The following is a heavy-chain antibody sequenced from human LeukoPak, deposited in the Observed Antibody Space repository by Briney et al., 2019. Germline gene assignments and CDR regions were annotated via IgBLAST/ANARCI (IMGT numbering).Heavy chain of an antibody. CDR1: GYTFTGYY. CDR3: AKGEYSTYYYYYYMDV. J-gene: IGHJ6*03. Sequence: ASVKVSCKASGYTFTGYYMHWVRQAPGQGLEWMGWINPNGGGTNYAQKFQGRVTMTRDTSISTACMELSRLRSDDTAVYYCAKGEYSTYYYYYYMDVWGKGTTVTVSS. CDR2: INPNGGGT. D-gene: IGHD6-6*01. V-gene: IGHV1-2*02.